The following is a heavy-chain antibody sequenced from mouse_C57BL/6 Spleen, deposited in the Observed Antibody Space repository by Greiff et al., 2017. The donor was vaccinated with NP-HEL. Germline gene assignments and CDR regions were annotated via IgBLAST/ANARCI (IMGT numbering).Heavy chain of an antibody. J-gene: IGHJ1*03. Sequence: VKLLESGPELVKPGASVKLSCKASGYTFTSYDINWVKQRPGQGLEWIGWIYPRDGSTKYNEKFKGKATLTVDTSSSTAYMELHSLTSEDSAVYFCARSYYYGSPHWYFDVWGTGTTVTVSS. V-gene: IGHV1-85*01. CDR3: ARSYYYGSPHWYFDV. CDR1: GYTFTSYD. D-gene: IGHD1-1*01. CDR2: IYPRDGST.